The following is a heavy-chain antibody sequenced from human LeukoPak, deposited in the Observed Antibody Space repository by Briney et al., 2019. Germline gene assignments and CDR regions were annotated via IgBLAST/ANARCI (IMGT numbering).Heavy chain of an antibody. CDR1: GFTFSRYW. CDR3: ATSQYSGSTYYFDD. D-gene: IGHD1-26*01. Sequence: PGGSLRLSCAASGFTFSRYWMSWVRQAPGKGLEWVANIKKDGSEKYYVDSVKGRFTISRDNAQNSLYLQMNSLRAEDTAVYYCATSQYSGSTYYFDDWGQGTLVTVSS. CDR2: IKKDGSEK. V-gene: IGHV3-7*01. J-gene: IGHJ4*02.